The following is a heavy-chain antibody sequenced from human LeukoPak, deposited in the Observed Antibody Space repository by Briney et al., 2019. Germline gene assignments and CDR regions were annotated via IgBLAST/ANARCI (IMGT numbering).Heavy chain of an antibody. Sequence: GGSLRLSCAASGFTFSSYSMNWVRQAPGKGLEWVSAITGSGYNTYYPDSVKGRFTISRDNSKNTLYLQMNSLRAEDTAVYYCAKIAAAGHFDYWGQGTLVTVSS. CDR1: GFTFSSYS. CDR3: AKIAAAGHFDY. J-gene: IGHJ4*02. V-gene: IGHV3-23*01. CDR2: ITGSGYNT. D-gene: IGHD6-13*01.